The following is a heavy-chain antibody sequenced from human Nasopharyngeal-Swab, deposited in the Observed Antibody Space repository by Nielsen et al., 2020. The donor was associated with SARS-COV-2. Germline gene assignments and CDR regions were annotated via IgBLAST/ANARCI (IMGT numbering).Heavy chain of an antibody. V-gene: IGHV3-23*01. CDR3: AKGVVGIAAAGDWFDP. CDR1: GFTFSSYA. CDR2: ISGSGGST. J-gene: IGHJ5*02. Sequence: GGSLRLSCAASGFTFSSYAMSWVRQAPGKGLEWVSAISGSGGSTYYADSVKGRFTISRDNSKNTLYLQMNGLRAEDTAVYYCAKGVVGIAAAGDWFDPWGQGTLVTVSS. D-gene: IGHD6-13*01.